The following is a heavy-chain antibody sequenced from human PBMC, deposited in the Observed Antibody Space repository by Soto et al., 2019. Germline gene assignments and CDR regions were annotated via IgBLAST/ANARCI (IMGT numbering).Heavy chain of an antibody. CDR3: ASVPLVAVAGATDLFGP. V-gene: IGHV1-8*01. D-gene: IGHD6-19*01. Sequence: QVQLVQSGAEVKKPGASVKVSCKASGYTFTSYDINWVRQATGQGLEWMGWMNPNSGNTGYAQKFQGRVNMTRNTSISTAYMELSSLRSEDTAVYYCASVPLVAVAGATDLFGPWGQGTLVTVSS. CDR1: GYTFTSYD. CDR2: MNPNSGNT. J-gene: IGHJ5*02.